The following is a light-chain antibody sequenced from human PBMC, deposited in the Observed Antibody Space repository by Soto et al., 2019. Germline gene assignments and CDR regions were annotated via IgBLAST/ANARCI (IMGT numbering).Light chain of an antibody. V-gene: IGLV2-14*01. CDR1: SSDIGYYNL. CDR3: SSYTARSTLV. Sequence: QSALTQPASVSGSPGQSITISCTGTSSDIGYYNLVSWYQQHPGKAPKLMIYEVSNRPSGVSHRFSGSKSGNTASLTISGLQAEDEADYYCSSYTARSTLVFGGGTKLTVL. J-gene: IGLJ3*02. CDR2: EVS.